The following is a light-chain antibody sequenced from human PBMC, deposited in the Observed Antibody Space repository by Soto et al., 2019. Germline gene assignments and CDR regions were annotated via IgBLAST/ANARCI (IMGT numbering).Light chain of an antibody. CDR1: QTTSTW. Sequence: DIQVTQSPPTLAASVGNRVTITCRASQTTSTWMAWYQQKPGKAPKLLIYKASTLKSGVPSRFSGSGSGTEFTLTISSLQPDDFATYYCQHYNSYSEAFGHGTKVDI. V-gene: IGKV1-5*03. CDR2: KAS. J-gene: IGKJ1*01. CDR3: QHYNSYSEA.